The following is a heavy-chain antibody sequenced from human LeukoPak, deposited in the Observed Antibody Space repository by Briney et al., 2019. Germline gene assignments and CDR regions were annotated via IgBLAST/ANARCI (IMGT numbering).Heavy chain of an antibody. D-gene: IGHD2-2*01. CDR1: GYTFTSYG. CDR3: ARDHGRYCSSTSCSPGGY. J-gene: IGHJ4*02. Sequence: ASVKVSCKASGYTFTSYGISWVRQAPGQGLEWMGWISAYNGSTNYAQKLQGRVTMTTDTSTGTAYMELRSLRSDDMAVYYCARDHGRYCSSTSCSPGGYWGQGTLVTVSS. CDR2: ISAYNGST. V-gene: IGHV1-18*03.